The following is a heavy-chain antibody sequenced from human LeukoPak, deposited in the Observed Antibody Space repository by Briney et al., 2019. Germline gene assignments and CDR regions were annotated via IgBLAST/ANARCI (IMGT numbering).Heavy chain of an antibody. V-gene: IGHV5-51*01. J-gene: IGHJ4*02. CDR1: GYSFASYW. D-gene: IGHD1-26*01. CDR3: ARQNVGAPDD. Sequence: GESLKISCKGSGYSFASYWIGWVRQMPGKGLEWMGIIYPDDSTTRYSPSFQGEVTVSADKSTSTAYLRWSSLKASDTATYYCARQNVGAPDDWGQGTLVTVSS. CDR2: IYPDDSTT.